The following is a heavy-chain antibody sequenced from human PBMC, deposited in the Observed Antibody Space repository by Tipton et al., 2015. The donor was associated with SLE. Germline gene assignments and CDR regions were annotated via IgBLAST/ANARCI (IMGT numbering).Heavy chain of an antibody. CDR3: ARQSGYCSSTSCGYFQD. V-gene: IGHV4-39*01. Sequence: TLSLTCTVSGGSISSSSYYWGWIRQPPGKGLEWIGSIYYSGSTYYNPSLKSRVTISVDTSKNQFSLKLSSVTVADTAVYYCARQSGYCSSTSCGYFQDWGQGTLVSVSS. J-gene: IGHJ1*01. CDR1: GGSISSSSYY. CDR2: IYYSGST. D-gene: IGHD2-2*01.